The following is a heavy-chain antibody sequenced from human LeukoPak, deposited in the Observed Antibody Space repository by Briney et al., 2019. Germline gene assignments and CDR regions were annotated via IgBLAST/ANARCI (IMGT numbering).Heavy chain of an antibody. V-gene: IGHV3-21*01. CDR3: ARGSNYFDSSAYSYFQY. CDR2: ISSSSSYI. Sequence: GGSLRLSCAASGFTFSSYSMNWVRQAPGKGLEWVSSISSSSSYIYYADSVKGRFTVSRDNAKDSLYLQMNSPRAEDTAVYYCARGSNYFDSSAYSYFQYWGQGTLVTVSS. D-gene: IGHD3-22*01. J-gene: IGHJ1*01. CDR1: GFTFSSYS.